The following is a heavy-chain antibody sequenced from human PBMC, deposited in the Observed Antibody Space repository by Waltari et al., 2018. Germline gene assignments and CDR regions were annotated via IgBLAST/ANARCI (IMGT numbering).Heavy chain of an antibody. CDR1: GFPFRTYS. Sequence: EVQLVASGGGLVKAGGSLRLPCAAFGFPFRTYSMNWVRQAPGKGLEWVSSISSSSLYMSYADSVKGRVTISRDNAKNSLYLQMNSLRVEDTAVYYCARSSTTVTTFGWGQGTLVTVSS. V-gene: IGHV3-21*01. CDR2: ISSSSLYM. J-gene: IGHJ4*02. D-gene: IGHD4-17*01. CDR3: ARSSTTVTTFG.